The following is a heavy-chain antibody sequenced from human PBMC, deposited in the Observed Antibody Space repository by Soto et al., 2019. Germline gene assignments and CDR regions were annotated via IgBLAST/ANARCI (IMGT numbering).Heavy chain of an antibody. V-gene: IGHV3-30-3*01. Sequence: QVQLVESGGGVVQPGRSLRLSCAASGFTFSSYAMHWVRQAPGKGLELGAVISYDGSNKYYADSVKCRFSISRDNSKNTLYLQMNSLRAEDTAVYYCARDENYDILTGYFYYYYGMDVWGQGTTVTVSS. CDR3: ARDENYDILTGYFYYYYGMDV. D-gene: IGHD3-9*01. J-gene: IGHJ6*02. CDR1: GFTFSSYA. CDR2: ISYDGSNK.